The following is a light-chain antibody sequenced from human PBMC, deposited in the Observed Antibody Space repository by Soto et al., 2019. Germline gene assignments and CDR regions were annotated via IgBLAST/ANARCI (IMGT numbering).Light chain of an antibody. V-gene: IGLV2-8*01. Sequence: QSALTQPPSASGSPGQSVTISCTGTSSDVGGYNYVSWYQQHPGKAPNLMIYEVSKRPSGVPDRFSGSKSGNTASLTVSGLLAEDEADYYCSSHAGSINLVFGGGTKLTVL. CDR3: SSHAGSINLV. CDR2: EVS. CDR1: SSDVGGYNY. J-gene: IGLJ2*01.